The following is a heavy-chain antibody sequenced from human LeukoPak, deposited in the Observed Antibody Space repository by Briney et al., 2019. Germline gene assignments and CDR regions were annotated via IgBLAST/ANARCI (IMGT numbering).Heavy chain of an antibody. CDR2: ISGSGDII. CDR3: AELGITMIGGV. D-gene: IGHD3-10*02. V-gene: IGHV3-48*03. J-gene: IGHJ6*04. Sequence: GGSLRLSCAASGFTFSSYAMTWVRQAPGKGLEWGSTISGSGDIIYYADSVKGRFTISRDNAKNSLYLQMNSLRAEDTAVYYCAELGITMIGGVWGKGTTVTISS. CDR1: GFTFSSYA.